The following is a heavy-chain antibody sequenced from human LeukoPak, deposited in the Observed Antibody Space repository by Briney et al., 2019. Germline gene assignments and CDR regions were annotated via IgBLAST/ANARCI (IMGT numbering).Heavy chain of an antibody. CDR2: IKEDGSEK. CDR3: ARGSRWSPLDY. Sequence: GSLRLSCAASGFTFNRDWTARVRQAPGKGLEWVANIKEDGSEKNYVDSVKGRFTISRDNAVNSVYLQMNSLRAEDTAVYYCARGSRWSPLDYWGQGTLVTVSS. D-gene: IGHD4-23*01. CDR1: GFTFNRDW. J-gene: IGHJ4*02. V-gene: IGHV3-7*01.